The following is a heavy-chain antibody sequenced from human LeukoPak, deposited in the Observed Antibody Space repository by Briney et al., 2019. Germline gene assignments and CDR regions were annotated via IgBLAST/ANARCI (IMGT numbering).Heavy chain of an antibody. V-gene: IGHV3-23*01. D-gene: IGHD1-26*01. CDR3: AKVPGSYFSDF. CDR2: ISGSGSNT. Sequence: PGGSLRLSCAASGFTFSNYAMTWVGQAPGKGLEWVSAISGSGSNTYYADSVKGRFTISRDNSKNTLSLQMNSLRAEDTAVYYCAKVPGSYFSDFWGQGTLVIVSS. J-gene: IGHJ4*02. CDR1: GFTFSNYA.